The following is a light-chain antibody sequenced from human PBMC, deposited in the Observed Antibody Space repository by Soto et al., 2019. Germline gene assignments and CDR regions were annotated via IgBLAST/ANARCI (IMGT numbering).Light chain of an antibody. CDR3: QQYNTFPYT. CDR1: QDIRIW. V-gene: IGKV1D-16*01. Sequence: DIQMTQSPSSLSASVGDSITITCRASQDIRIWLAWYQQKPEEAPKSLMYAASSLQSGVPPRFSGSGSGTDFTLTISSLQPEDFATYYCQQYNTFPYTFGQGTKLEMK. CDR2: AAS. J-gene: IGKJ2*01.